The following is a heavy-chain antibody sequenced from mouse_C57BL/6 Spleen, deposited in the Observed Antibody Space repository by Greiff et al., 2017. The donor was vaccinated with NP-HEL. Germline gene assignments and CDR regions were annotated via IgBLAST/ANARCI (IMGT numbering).Heavy chain of an antibody. CDR1: GFNIKNTY. Sequence: EVQLQQSVAELVRPGASVKLSCTASGFNIKNTYMHWVKQRPEQGLEWIGRIDPANGNTKYAPKFQGKATITADTSSNTAYLQLSSLPSYDTAIYYCAPITTVVARYFDVWGTGTTVTVSS. J-gene: IGHJ1*03. CDR2: IDPANGNT. V-gene: IGHV14-3*01. CDR3: APITTVVARYFDV. D-gene: IGHD1-1*01.